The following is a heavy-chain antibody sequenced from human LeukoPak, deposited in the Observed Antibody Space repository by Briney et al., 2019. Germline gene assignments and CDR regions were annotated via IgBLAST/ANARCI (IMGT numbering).Heavy chain of an antibody. CDR3: ARLCGGSCYLGFDY. D-gene: IGHD2-15*01. J-gene: IGHJ4*02. CDR2: IDPSDSNT. V-gene: IGHV5-10-1*01. Sequence: GESLKISCKGSGYSFTSYWISWVRQMAGKDLEWMGRIDPSDSNTNYSPSFQGHVTISADKSISTAYLQWSSLKASDTAMYYCARLCGGSCYLGFDYWGQGTLVTVSS. CDR1: GYSFTSYW.